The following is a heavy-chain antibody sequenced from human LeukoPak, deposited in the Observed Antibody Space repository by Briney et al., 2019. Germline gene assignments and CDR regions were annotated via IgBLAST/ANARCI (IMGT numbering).Heavy chain of an antibody. J-gene: IGHJ4*02. Sequence: GASVKVSCKASGGTFSSYAISWVRQAPGQGLEWMGGIIPIFGTANYAQKFQGRVTITADESTSTAYMELSSLRSEDTAVYYCARGGGKFEYYYDSSGDYFGYWGQGTLVTVSS. V-gene: IGHV1-69*13. CDR3: ARGGGKFEYYYDSSGDYFGY. D-gene: IGHD3-22*01. CDR1: GGTFSSYA. CDR2: IIPIFGTA.